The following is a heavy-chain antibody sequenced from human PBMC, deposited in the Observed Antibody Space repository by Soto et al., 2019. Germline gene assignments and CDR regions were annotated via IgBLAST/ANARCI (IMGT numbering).Heavy chain of an antibody. V-gene: IGHV3-33*01. CDR1: GFTFSSYG. Sequence: GGSLRLSCAASGFTFSSYGMHWFRQAPGKGLEWVAVIWYDGSNKYYADSVKGRFTISRDNSKNMLYLQMNSLRAEDTAVYYCAIEAWVSSGWYGAFESWGQGTMVTVAS. J-gene: IGHJ3*02. D-gene: IGHD6-19*01. CDR2: IWYDGSNK. CDR3: AIEAWVSSGWYGAFES.